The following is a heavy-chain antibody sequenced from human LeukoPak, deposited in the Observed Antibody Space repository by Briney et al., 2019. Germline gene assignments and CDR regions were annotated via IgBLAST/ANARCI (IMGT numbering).Heavy chain of an antibody. J-gene: IGHJ5*02. CDR1: GYTFTSYG. Sequence: ASVKVSCKPSGYTFTSYGISGVQQAPGQGLEWMGWISAYNGNTNYAQKLQGRGTMTTDTSTSTAYMELRSLRSDDTAVYYCARRRSEVRGVIITSWFDPWGQGTLVTVSS. CDR3: ARRRSEVRGVIITSWFDP. V-gene: IGHV1-18*01. D-gene: IGHD3-10*01. CDR2: ISAYNGNT.